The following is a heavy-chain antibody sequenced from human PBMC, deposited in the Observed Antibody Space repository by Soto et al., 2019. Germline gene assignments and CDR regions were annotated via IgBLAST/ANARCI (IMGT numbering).Heavy chain of an antibody. J-gene: IGHJ6*02. CDR3: AKEGGNHYYYYAMDV. D-gene: IGHD1-26*01. V-gene: IGHV6-1*01. CDR1: GDSVSSNSAA. CDR2: TSYRSKWYN. Sequence: SQTLSLTCAISGDSVSSNSAAWSWIRQSPSRGLEWLGRTSYRSKWYNDYAVSVKGRITINPDTSKNQFSLQLNSVTPEDTAVYYCAKEGGNHYYYYAMDVWGQGTTVTVSS.